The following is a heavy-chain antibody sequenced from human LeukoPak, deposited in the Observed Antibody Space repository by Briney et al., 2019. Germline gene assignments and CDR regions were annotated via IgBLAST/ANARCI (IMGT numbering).Heavy chain of an antibody. V-gene: IGHV3-23*01. CDR2: ISSSGGT. D-gene: IGHD3-10*01. J-gene: IGHJ3*02. CDR1: GFTFSSYA. CDR3: AKGRVMSYYGSRVGI. Sequence: GGSLRLSCAASGFTFSSYAMSWVRQAPGKGLEWVSVISSSGGTYYADPVKGRFTISRDNSKNTLYLQMNSLRAEDTAVYYCAKGRVMSYYGSRVGIWGQGTMVTVSS.